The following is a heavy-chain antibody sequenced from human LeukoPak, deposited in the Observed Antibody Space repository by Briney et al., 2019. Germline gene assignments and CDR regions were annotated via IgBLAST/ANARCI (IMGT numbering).Heavy chain of an antibody. CDR1: GYPFTTYD. V-gene: IGHV1-8*01. D-gene: IGHD1-14*01. J-gene: IGHJ2*01. CDR3: ARISDHNWYFDL. CDR2: MNPSSGYT. Sequence: ASVKVSCKAAGYPFTTYDINWVRQATGQGLEWMGWMNPSSGYTGYSQKFQGRVTMTRTTSITTAYMELSRLRSEDTAVYYCARISDHNWYFDLWGRGTLVTVS.